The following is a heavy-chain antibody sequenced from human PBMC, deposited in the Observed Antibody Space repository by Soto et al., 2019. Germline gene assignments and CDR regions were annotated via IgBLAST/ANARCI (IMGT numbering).Heavy chain of an antibody. V-gene: IGHV4-30-2*02. CDR1: GGSISSGGYS. CDR3: ARSDGRY. J-gene: IGHJ4*02. CDR2: MYHSGST. Sequence: SETLSLTCAVSGGSISSGGYSLRWIRQPPGKGLEWIGYMYHSGSTYYNPSLKSRVTISVDTSKNQFSLKLSSVTAADTAVYYCARSDGRYWGQGTLVTVSS.